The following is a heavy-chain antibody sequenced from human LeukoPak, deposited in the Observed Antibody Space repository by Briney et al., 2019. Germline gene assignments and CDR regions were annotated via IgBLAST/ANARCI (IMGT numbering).Heavy chain of an antibody. CDR2: INPNSGGT. V-gene: IGHV1-2*06. J-gene: IGHJ5*02. D-gene: IGHD2-2*01. Sequence: GASVKVSCKASGYTFTDYFIHWVRQAPGQGLEWMGRINPNSGGTNYAQKFQGRVTMTRDTSISTAYMELSSLRSEDTAVYYCARVGEDIVVVPAALGNWFDPWGQGTLVTVSS. CDR1: GYTFTDYF. CDR3: ARVGEDIVVVPAALGNWFDP.